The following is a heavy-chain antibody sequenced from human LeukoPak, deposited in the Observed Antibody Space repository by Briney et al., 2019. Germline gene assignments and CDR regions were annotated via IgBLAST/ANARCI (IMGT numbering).Heavy chain of an antibody. CDR2: IKQNGGEK. Sequence: GGSLRLSCAASGFTFTDYWMTWVRQAPGKGLEWVAHIKQNGGEKYYVDSVKGRFTVSRDNVKNLVYLQMNSLRAEDTAVYYCARGWNYAFRFDNWGQGTLVTVST. V-gene: IGHV3-7*01. CDR1: GFTFTDYW. J-gene: IGHJ4*02. CDR3: ARGWNYAFRFDN. D-gene: IGHD1-7*01.